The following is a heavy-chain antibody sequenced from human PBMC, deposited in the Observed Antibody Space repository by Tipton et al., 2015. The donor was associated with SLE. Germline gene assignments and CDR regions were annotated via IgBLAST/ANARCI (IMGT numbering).Heavy chain of an antibody. CDR2: IYTGGNT. CDR3: VVCSPSSCAYFDY. D-gene: IGHD2-2*01. V-gene: IGHV4-4*07. CDR1: GGVISVYY. Sequence: TLSLTCTVSGGVISVYYWGWIRQPAGKGLVWIGRIYTGGNTKSNPSLESRVTLSADASKAQFSLKLTSVTAADTAVYYCVVCSPSSCAYFDYWGQGRLVTASS. J-gene: IGHJ4*02.